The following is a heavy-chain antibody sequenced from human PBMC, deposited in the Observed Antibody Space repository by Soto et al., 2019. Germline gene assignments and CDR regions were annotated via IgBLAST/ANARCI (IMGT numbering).Heavy chain of an antibody. V-gene: IGHV3-23*01. CDR2: IGGRGNSA. Sequence: GGSLRLSCAASGFIFTNYAMNWVRQAPGKGLEWVSVIGGRGNSAYYADSVQGRFTISRDNSKNTLSLQMSSLTADDTAIYYCVREGRGSFDFWGRGTMVT. D-gene: IGHD5-12*01. J-gene: IGHJ3*01. CDR1: GFIFTNYA. CDR3: VREGRGSFDF.